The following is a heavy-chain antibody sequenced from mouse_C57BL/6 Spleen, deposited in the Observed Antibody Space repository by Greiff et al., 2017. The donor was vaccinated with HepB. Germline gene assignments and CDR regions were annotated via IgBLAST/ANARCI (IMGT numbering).Heavy chain of an antibody. CDR2: INPSTGGT. Sequence: VQLQQSGPELVKPGASVKISCKASGYSFTGYYMNWVKQSPEKSLEWIGEINPSTGGTTYNQKFKAKATLTVDKSSSTAYMQLKSLTSEDSAVYYCASEDSSGYFFAYWGQGTLVTVSA. D-gene: IGHD3-2*02. CDR3: ASEDSSGYFFAY. J-gene: IGHJ3*01. CDR1: GYSFTGYY. V-gene: IGHV1-42*01.